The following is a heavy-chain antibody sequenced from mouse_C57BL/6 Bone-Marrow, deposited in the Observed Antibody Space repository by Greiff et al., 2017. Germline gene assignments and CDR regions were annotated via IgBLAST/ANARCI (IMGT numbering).Heavy chain of an antibody. J-gene: IGHJ1*03. CDR1: GFTFSDAW. Sequence: EVQLVESGGGLVQPGGSMKLSCAASGFTFSDAWMDWVRQSPEKGLEWVAEIRNKANNHATYYAESVKGRFTISRDDSKSSVYLQMNSLRAEDTGIYYCTRHYGSRGGYFDVWGTGTTVTVSS. CDR2: IRNKANNHAT. CDR3: TRHYGSRGGYFDV. V-gene: IGHV6-6*01. D-gene: IGHD1-1*01.